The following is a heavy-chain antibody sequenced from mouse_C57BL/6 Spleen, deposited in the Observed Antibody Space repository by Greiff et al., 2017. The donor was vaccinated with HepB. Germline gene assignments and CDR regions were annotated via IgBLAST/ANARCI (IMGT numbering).Heavy chain of an antibody. CDR3: ARGVPLYYGSSWGFAY. V-gene: IGHV1-55*01. CDR2: IYPGSGST. J-gene: IGHJ3*01. D-gene: IGHD1-1*01. Sequence: QVQLQQPGAELVKPGASVKMSCKASGYTFTSYWITWVKQRPGQGLEWIGDIYPGSGSTNYNEKFKSKATLTVDTSSSTAYMQLSSLTSEDSAVYYCARGVPLYYGSSWGFAYWGQGTLVTVSA. CDR1: GYTFTSYW.